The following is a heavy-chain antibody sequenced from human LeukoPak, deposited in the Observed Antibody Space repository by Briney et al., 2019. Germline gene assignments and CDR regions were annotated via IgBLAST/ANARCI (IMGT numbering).Heavy chain of an antibody. CDR3: ARPGEPDLAGYILH. Sequence: GESLEISCKGSGYSFSSYWIAWVRQIPGQGLEWIGVVYPADSDTRYSRSFQGQVTMSVDKSIKTAYLLWNSLKASATAMYYWARPGEPDLAGYILHWGQGTLVTVSS. V-gene: IGHV5-51*01. CDR1: GYSFSSYW. CDR2: VYPADSDT. J-gene: IGHJ1*01. D-gene: IGHD1-14*01.